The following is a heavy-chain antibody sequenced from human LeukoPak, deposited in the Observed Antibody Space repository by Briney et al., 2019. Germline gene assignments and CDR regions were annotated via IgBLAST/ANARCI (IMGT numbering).Heavy chain of an antibody. D-gene: IGHD2-2*01. CDR1: GFTFSSYA. CDR2: ISGSGGST. J-gene: IGHJ6*02. CDR3: AKTRPDCSSTSCSGYYYYGMDV. Sequence: GGSLRLSCAASGFTFSSYAMSWVRQAPGKGLEWVSAISGSGGSTYYADSVKGRFTISRDNSKNTLYLQMNSLRAEDTAVYYCAKTRPDCSSTSCSGYYYYGMDVWGQGTTVTVSS. V-gene: IGHV3-23*01.